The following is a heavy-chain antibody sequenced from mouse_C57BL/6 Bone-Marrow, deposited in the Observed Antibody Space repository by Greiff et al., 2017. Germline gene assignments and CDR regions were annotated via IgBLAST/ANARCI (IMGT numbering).Heavy chain of an antibody. J-gene: IGHJ2*01. CDR3: ARGGAYYGYDY. V-gene: IGHV3-6*01. CDR1: GYSITSGYY. D-gene: IGHD2-9*01. Sequence: ESGPGLVKPSQSLSLTCSVTGYSITSGYYWNWIRQFPGNKLEWMGYISYDGSNNYNPSLKNRISITRDTSKNQFFLKLNSVTTEDTATYYCARGGAYYGYDYWGQGTTLTVSS. CDR2: ISYDGSN.